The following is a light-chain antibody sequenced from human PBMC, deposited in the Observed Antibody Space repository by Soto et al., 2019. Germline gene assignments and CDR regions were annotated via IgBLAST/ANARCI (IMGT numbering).Light chain of an antibody. Sequence: QSLLTQPPSVSGAPGQRVTISYTGSSSNIGAGYDVHWYQQLPGTAPKLLIYGNSNRPSGVPDRFSGSKSGTSASLAITGLQAEDEADYYCQSYDSSLSGLFGGGTKLTVL. V-gene: IGLV1-40*01. CDR1: SSNIGAGYD. CDR3: QSYDSSLSGL. J-gene: IGLJ2*01. CDR2: GNS.